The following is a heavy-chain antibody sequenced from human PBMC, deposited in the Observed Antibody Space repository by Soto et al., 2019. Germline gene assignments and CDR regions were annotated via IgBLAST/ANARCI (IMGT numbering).Heavy chain of an antibody. CDR3: ARNLDIVVAFYYGMDV. CDR1: GYTFTSYY. V-gene: IGHV1-46*01. D-gene: IGHD2-2*01. CDR2: INPSGGST. J-gene: IGHJ6*02. Sequence: ASVKVSCKASGYTFTSYYMHWVRQAPGQGLEWMGIINPSGGSTSYAQKFQGRVTMTRDTSTSTVYMELSSLRSEDTAVYYCARNLDIVVAFYYGMDVWGQGTTVTVSS.